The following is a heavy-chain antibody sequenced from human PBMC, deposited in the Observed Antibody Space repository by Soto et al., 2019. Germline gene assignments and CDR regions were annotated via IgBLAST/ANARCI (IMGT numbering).Heavy chain of an antibody. Sequence: SETLSLTCSVSGGSISSGDYSWSWIRQPPGKGLEWIGCIYYSGSTSYNPSLKSRVTISSDTSNNQFSLKLSSVTAADTAVYYCARVVDTSMETHFEYWGQGILVTVSS. CDR1: GGSISSGDYS. V-gene: IGHV4-30-4*01. CDR2: IYYSGST. J-gene: IGHJ4*02. CDR3: ARVVDTSMETHFEY. D-gene: IGHD5-18*01.